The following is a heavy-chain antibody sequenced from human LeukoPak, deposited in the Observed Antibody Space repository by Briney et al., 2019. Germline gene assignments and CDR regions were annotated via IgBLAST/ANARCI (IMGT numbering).Heavy chain of an antibody. CDR2: ISTYNGNT. CDR3: ARAWIPGPHAFDI. CDR1: GYTFTSYG. Sequence: ASVKVSCKASGYTFTSYGISWVRQAPGQGLEWMGWISTYNGNTNYAQKLRGRVTMTTDTSTSTAYMELRSLRSDDTAVYYCARAWIPGPHAFDIWGQGTMVTVSS. J-gene: IGHJ3*02. V-gene: IGHV1-18*01. D-gene: IGHD2-2*03.